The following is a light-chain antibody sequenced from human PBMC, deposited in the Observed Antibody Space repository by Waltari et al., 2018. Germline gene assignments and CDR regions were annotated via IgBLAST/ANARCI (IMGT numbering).Light chain of an antibody. CDR2: WAY. V-gene: IGKV4-1*01. J-gene: IGKJ2*01. Sequence: DSVMTQSPDSLAVSLGERATIKRKSRQCVLYSPNNQYYISWSQQKPPQPPKLLIYWAYTRESGVPDRFSGSGSGTDFTLTIRSLQAEDVADYYCQQYYTTPYTFGQGTRLHIK. CDR1: QCVLYSPNNQYY. CDR3: QQYYTTPYT.